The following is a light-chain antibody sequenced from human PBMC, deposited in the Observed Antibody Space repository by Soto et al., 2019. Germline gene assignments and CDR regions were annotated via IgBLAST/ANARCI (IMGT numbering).Light chain of an antibody. CDR2: EAS. Sequence: DIQLTQSPSFLSASLGDRVTITCRASQGISSWLAWYQQKPGKAPKLLIFEASSLQSGVPSRFGGSGSGTHFTLTISSLQPEDVATYYCQQGNSLPLTFGGGTKVDIK. V-gene: IGKV1-12*01. CDR1: QGISSW. CDR3: QQGNSLPLT. J-gene: IGKJ4*01.